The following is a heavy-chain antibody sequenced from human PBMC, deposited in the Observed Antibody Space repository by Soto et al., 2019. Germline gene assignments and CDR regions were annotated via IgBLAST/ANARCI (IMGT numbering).Heavy chain of an antibody. D-gene: IGHD3-22*01. J-gene: IGHJ5*02. CDR2: IIPLFGTT. CDR3: ARDHVSMITKASRSGWFDP. CDR1: GGTFRTYV. Sequence: SVKVSCKASGGTFRTYVITWVRQAPGQGLEWMGGIIPLFGTTNYAQKFQGRVTITADKSTNTAYMELYSLRSEDTAVYYCARDHVSMITKASRSGWFDPRDKETLVSASS. V-gene: IGHV1-69*06.